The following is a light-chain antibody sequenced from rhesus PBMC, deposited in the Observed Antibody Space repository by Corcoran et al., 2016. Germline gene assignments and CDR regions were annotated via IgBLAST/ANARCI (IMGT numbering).Light chain of an antibody. CDR3: QQYKGYPLT. V-gene: IGKV1-28*02. Sequence: DIQMTQSPSSLSASVGDTVTITCRASPGISSYLNWFQQKPGKAHKLLIYAATTLQSGVPSRFSGSGSGTDFNLTISSLQPEDFATSYCQQYKGYPLTFGGGTKVEIK. CDR1: PGISSY. CDR2: AAT. J-gene: IGKJ4*01.